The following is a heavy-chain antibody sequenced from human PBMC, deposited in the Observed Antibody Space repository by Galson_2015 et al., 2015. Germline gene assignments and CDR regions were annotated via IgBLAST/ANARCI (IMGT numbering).Heavy chain of an antibody. D-gene: IGHD6-13*01. CDR1: GFTFSSYS. V-gene: IGHV3-21*01. Sequence: SLRLSCAASGFTFSSYSMNWVRQAPGKGLEWVSSISSSSSYIYYADSVKGRFTISRDNAKNSLYLQMNSLRAEDTAVYYCARVVVKIAAEGAEGRPYYYYMDAWGKGTTVTVSS. J-gene: IGHJ6*03. CDR2: ISSSSSYI. CDR3: ARVVVKIAAEGAEGRPYYYYMDA.